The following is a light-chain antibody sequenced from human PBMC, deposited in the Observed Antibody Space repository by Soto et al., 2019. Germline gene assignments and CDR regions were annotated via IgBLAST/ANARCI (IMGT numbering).Light chain of an antibody. J-gene: IGKJ1*01. CDR2: GAS. V-gene: IGKV1-17*01. CDR1: QGIRSD. Sequence: DIQMNKSPSSRSSYVFYTVSITWRASQGIRSDLNWYQQKPGKAPKRLIYGASSLHSGVPSRFSGSGSGTEFTLTISSLQPEDFAVYFCQQYVSSPGTFGQATKVEI. CDR3: QQYVSSPGT.